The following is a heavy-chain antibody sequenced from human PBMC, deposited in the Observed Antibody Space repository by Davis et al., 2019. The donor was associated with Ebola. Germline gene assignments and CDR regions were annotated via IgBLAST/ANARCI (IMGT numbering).Heavy chain of an antibody. V-gene: IGHV4-59*08. D-gene: IGHD3-10*01. CDR1: GGSISSYY. J-gene: IGHJ4*02. CDR2: IHDSGTT. CDR3: ARLLGETDY. Sequence: PSETLSLTCTVSGGSISSYYWSWIRQPPGKGLEWIGYIHDSGTTNYNPSLKSRVTISVDTSKNQFSLNLYSVTAADTAVYYCARLLGETDYWGQGNLVTVSS.